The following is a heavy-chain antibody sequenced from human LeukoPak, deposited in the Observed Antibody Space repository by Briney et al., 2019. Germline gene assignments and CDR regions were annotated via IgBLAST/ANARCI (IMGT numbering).Heavy chain of an antibody. CDR2: IYSGGST. CDR3: ARDRIAAAGTGFDY. Sequence: PGGSLRLSCAASGFTVSSNYMSWVRQAPGKGLEWVSVIYSGGSTYYADSVKGRFTISRDNSKNTLYLQMNSLRAEDTAVYYCARDRIAAAGTGFDYWGQGTLVTVSS. V-gene: IGHV3-53*01. J-gene: IGHJ4*02. D-gene: IGHD6-13*01. CDR1: GFTVSSNY.